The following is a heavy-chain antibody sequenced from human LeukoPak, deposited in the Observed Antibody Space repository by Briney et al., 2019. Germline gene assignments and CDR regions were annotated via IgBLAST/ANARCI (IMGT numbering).Heavy chain of an antibody. J-gene: IGHJ6*02. V-gene: IGHV4-4*07. Sequence: SETLSLTCTVSGGSISSYYWSWIRQPAGKGLEWIGRIYTSGSTNYNPSLKSRVTMSVDTSKNQFSLKLSSVTAADTAVYYCARVGGYSDHGHFYYYYGMDVWGQGTTVTVSS. CDR3: ARVGGYSDHGHFYYYYGMDV. CDR1: GGSISSYY. CDR2: IYTSGST. D-gene: IGHD5-12*01.